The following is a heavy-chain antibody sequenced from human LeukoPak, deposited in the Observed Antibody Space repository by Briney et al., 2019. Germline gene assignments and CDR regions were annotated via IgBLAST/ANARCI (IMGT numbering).Heavy chain of an antibody. Sequence: GGSLRLSCAASGFTVSSNYMSWVGQAPGKGLEWVSVIYSGGSTYYADSVKGRFTISRDNSKNTLYLQMNSLRAEDTAVYYCARAGEDYDILTGYDYWGQGTLVTVSS. CDR2: IYSGGST. V-gene: IGHV3-66*01. CDR1: GFTVSSNY. CDR3: ARAGEDYDILTGYDY. D-gene: IGHD3-9*01. J-gene: IGHJ4*02.